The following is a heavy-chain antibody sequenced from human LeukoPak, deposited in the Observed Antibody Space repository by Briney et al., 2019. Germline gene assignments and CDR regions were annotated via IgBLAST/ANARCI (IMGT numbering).Heavy chain of an antibody. D-gene: IGHD2-2*01. CDR2: IANDGKDK. V-gene: IGHV3-30*18. J-gene: IGHJ4*02. CDR3: AKDQQVGAAAYYFDS. CDR1: GFTFSRCG. Sequence: GRSLRLSCAASGFTFSRCGLHWVRQAPGKGLEWVTVIANDGKDKKYADSVKGRFTISRDNSKSTLYLQMNSLRAEDTGVYYCAKDQQVGAAAYYFDSWGQGTLVTVSS.